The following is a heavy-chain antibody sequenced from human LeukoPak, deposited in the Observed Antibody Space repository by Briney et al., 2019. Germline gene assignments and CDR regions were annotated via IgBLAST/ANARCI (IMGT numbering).Heavy chain of an antibody. Sequence: GGSLRLSCAASGFSVSSNYVSWVRQAPGKGLEWVSVIYSGGTTYYADSVKGRFTISRDNSKNSLYLQMNSLRAEDTAVYYCARSSRELGGYAPWELMPPFDYWGQGTLVTVSS. CDR2: IYSGGTT. J-gene: IGHJ4*02. D-gene: IGHD1-7*01. CDR1: GFSVSSNY. CDR3: ARSSRELGGYAPWELMPPFDY. V-gene: IGHV3-53*01.